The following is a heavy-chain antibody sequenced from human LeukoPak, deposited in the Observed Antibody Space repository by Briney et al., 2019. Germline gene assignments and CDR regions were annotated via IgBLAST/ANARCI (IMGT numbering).Heavy chain of an antibody. CDR3: ARVESGYGYDY. V-gene: IGHV4-39*07. CDR2: VYYSGRT. J-gene: IGHJ4*02. Sequence: PSETLSLTCSVSGDSIGGYYWGWIRQPPGKGLEWIGSVYYSGRTYYNPSLKSRLTISVEMSKNQFSLRLNSVTAADTAVYYCARVESGYGYDYWGQGTLVTVSS. D-gene: IGHD3-3*01. CDR1: GDSIGGYY.